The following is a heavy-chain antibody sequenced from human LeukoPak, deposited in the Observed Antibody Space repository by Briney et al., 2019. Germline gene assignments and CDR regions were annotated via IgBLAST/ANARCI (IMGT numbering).Heavy chain of an antibody. V-gene: IGHV3-23*01. D-gene: IGHD6-19*01. CDR2: ISGSGGST. J-gene: IGHJ4*02. Sequence: QSGGSLRLSCAASGFTFSSYAMSWVHQGPGKGLEWVSVISGSGGSTYYADSVKGRFTISRDNSKNTLYLQMNSLRAEDTAVYYCAKDVVPHSSGWYRFGYWGQGTLVTVSS. CDR1: GFTFSSYA. CDR3: AKDVVPHSSGWYRFGY.